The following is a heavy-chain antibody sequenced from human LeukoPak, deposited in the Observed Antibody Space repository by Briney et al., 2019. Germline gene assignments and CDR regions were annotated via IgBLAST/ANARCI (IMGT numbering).Heavy chain of an antibody. CDR2: IYTSGST. J-gene: IGHJ5*02. CDR1: GGSISSYY. CDR3: ARGLRSNYYGSGSFNWFDP. V-gene: IGHV4-4*07. D-gene: IGHD3-10*01. Sequence: SETLSLTCTVSGGSISSYYWNWIRQPSGKGLEWIGRIYTSGSTNYNPSLKSRVTMSVDTSKNQFSLKLSSVTAADTAVYYCARGLRSNYYGSGSFNWFDPWGQGTLVTVSS.